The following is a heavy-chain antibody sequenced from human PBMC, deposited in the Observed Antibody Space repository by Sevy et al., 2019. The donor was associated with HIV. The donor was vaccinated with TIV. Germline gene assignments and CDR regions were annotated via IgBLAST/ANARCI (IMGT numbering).Heavy chain of an antibody. J-gene: IGHJ5*02. Sequence: GGCLRLSCAASGFTFWSFAMTWVRQAPGKGLEWVSIISGRSRSTYYTDSVKGRFTISRDNSKNTLFLQMNSLRAEDTAVYYCAKSPPTNGTTWGDNWFDPWGQGTLVTVSS. CDR1: GFTFWSFA. D-gene: IGHD1-1*01. CDR3: AKSPPTNGTTWGDNWFDP. CDR2: ISGRSRST. V-gene: IGHV3-23*01.